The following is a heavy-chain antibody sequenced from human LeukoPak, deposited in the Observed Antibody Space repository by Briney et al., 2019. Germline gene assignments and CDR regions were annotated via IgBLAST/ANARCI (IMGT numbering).Heavy chain of an antibody. V-gene: IGHV3-21*06. Sequence: ETLSLTCTVSGYSISSGYYWGWIRPPPGKGLEWVSTISGSGKYIFYADSVRGRFTISRDDAKNSLFLQLDSLRAEDTAVYYCAGESGAFVGIDYWGQGTLVTVSS. CDR1: GYSISSGYY. CDR2: ISGSGKYI. J-gene: IGHJ4*02. D-gene: IGHD1-26*01. CDR3: AGESGAFVGIDY.